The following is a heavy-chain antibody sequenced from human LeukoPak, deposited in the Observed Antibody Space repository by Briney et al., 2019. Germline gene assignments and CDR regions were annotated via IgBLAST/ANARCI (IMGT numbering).Heavy chain of an antibody. CDR3: ASYHGEYYYDSSGYFRY. Sequence: SGSLSLTCAVYGGSFSGYYWSWIRQPPGKGLEWIGEINHSGSTNYNPSLKSRVTISVDTSKNQFSLKLSSVTAADTAVYYCASYHGEYYYDSSGYFRYWGQGTLVTVSS. CDR1: GGSFSGYY. D-gene: IGHD3-22*01. CDR2: INHSGST. J-gene: IGHJ4*02. V-gene: IGHV4-34*01.